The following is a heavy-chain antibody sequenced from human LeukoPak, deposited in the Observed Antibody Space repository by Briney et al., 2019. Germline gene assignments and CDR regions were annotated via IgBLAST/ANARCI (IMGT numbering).Heavy chain of an antibody. J-gene: IGHJ4*02. CDR1: GFTVISNY. D-gene: IGHD3-10*01. CDR3: ARGMVRGVTDFLDY. V-gene: IGHV3-66*02. CDR2: IYSGGST. Sequence: QPGGSLRLSCAASGFTVISNYMSWVRQAPGKGLEWVSVIYSGGSTYYADSVKGRFTISRDNSKNTLYLQMNSLRAEDTAVYYCARGMVRGVTDFLDYWGQGTLVTVSS.